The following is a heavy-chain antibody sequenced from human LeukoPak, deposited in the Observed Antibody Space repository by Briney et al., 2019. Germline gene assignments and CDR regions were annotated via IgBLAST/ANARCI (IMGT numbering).Heavy chain of an antibody. CDR1: GFTFSDYY. CDR3: ARDQPPYYYGSGSYYGTFDY. Sequence: GGSLRLSCAASGFTFSDYYMSWIRQAPGKGLEWVSYISSSGSTIYYADSVRGRFTISRDNAKNSLYLQMNSLRAEDTAVYYCARDQPPYYYGSGSYYGTFDYWGQGTLVTVSS. J-gene: IGHJ4*02. D-gene: IGHD3-10*01. CDR2: ISSSGSTI. V-gene: IGHV3-11*04.